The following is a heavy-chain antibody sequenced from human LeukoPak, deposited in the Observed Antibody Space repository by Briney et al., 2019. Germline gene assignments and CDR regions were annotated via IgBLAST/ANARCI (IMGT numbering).Heavy chain of an antibody. D-gene: IGHD2-2*01. Sequence: SVKVSCKASGGTFSSYAISWVRQAPGQGLEWMGGFIPIFGTANYAQKFQGRVTITADESTSTAYMELSSLRSEDTAVYYCAGLPGYCSSTSCYAGIDYYYGMDVWGQGTTATVSS. V-gene: IGHV1-69*13. CDR2: FIPIFGTA. CDR1: GGTFSSYA. J-gene: IGHJ6*02. CDR3: AGLPGYCSSTSCYAGIDYYYGMDV.